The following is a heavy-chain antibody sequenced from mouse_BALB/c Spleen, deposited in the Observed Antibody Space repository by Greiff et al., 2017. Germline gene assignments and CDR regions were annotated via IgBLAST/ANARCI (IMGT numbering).Heavy chain of an antibody. CDR3: AREWGSYYAMDY. CDR1: GFTFSSYA. Sequence: EVKLMESGGGLVKPGGSLKLSCAASGFTFSSYAMSWVRQTPEKRLEWVASISSGGSTYYPDSVKGRFTISRDNARNILYLQMSSLRSEDTAMYYCAREWGSYYAMDYWGQGTSVTVSS. J-gene: IGHJ4*01. V-gene: IGHV5-6-5*01. CDR2: ISSGGST.